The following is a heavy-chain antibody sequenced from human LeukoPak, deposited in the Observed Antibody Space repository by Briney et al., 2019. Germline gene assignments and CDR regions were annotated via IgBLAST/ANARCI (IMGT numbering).Heavy chain of an antibody. J-gene: IGHJ4*02. CDR3: AREIIAVAGTDYFDY. Sequence: GGSLRLSCAASGFTFSSYWMSWVRQAPGKGLEWVANIKQDGSEKYYVDSVKGRFTISRDNAKNSLYLQMNSLRGEDTAVYYCAREIIAVAGTDYFDYWGQGTLDTVSS. V-gene: IGHV3-7*01. CDR2: IKQDGSEK. D-gene: IGHD6-19*01. CDR1: GFTFSSYW.